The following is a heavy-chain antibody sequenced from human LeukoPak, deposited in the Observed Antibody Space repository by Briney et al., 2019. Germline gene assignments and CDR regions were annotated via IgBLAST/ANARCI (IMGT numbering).Heavy chain of an antibody. CDR2: ISTSTSYI. V-gene: IGHV3-21*01. Sequence: PGGSLRLSCAASGFTFNSYGMNWVRQAPGKGLEWVSSISTSTSYIYYADSVKGRFTISRDNAKNSLYLQMDSLRAEDTAVYYCARLAVVAATEDPYYYKYGMGVWGQGTTVTVSS. J-gene: IGHJ6*02. D-gene: IGHD2-15*01. CDR3: ARLAVVAATEDPYYYKYGMGV. CDR1: GFTFNSYG.